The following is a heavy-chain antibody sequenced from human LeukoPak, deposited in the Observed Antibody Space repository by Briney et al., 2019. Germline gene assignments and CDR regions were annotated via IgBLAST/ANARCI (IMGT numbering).Heavy chain of an antibody. CDR3: ARGYIWYYFDY. J-gene: IGHJ4*02. CDR2: IYSGGGT. CDR1: GFTVSSNH. Sequence: PGGSLRLSCAASGFTVSSNHMSWVRQAPGKGLEWVSVIYSGGGTYYADSVKGRFTISRDTTKNTISLQMNSLRPEDTVVYYCARGYIWYYFDYWGQGTLVTVSS. D-gene: IGHD1-20*01. V-gene: IGHV3-53*01.